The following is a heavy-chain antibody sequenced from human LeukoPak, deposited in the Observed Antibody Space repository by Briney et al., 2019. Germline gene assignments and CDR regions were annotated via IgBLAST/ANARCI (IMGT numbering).Heavy chain of an antibody. CDR2: VYYSGST. Sequence: KPSETLSLTCTVSGGSISSSSFYWGWIRQPPGKGLEWIDSVYYSGSTYYNPSLKSRVTISVDTSKNQFSLNLSSVTASDTAVYYCATGRYYYDSSGQFVPSRFDIWGQGTMVTVSS. V-gene: IGHV4-39*01. J-gene: IGHJ3*02. D-gene: IGHD3-22*01. CDR3: ATGRYYYDSSGQFVPSRFDI. CDR1: GGSISSSSFY.